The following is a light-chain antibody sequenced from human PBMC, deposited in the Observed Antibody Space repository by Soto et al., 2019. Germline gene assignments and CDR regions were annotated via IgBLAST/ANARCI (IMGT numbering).Light chain of an antibody. CDR2: DTS. V-gene: IGKV1-33*01. CDR1: QDTRKY. J-gene: IGKJ4*01. Sequence: MTQSPGTLSVSLGDRVTITCQTNQDTRKYLNWFQHKPGKVPRLLIYDTSNLQIGVPSRFSASGSGTYFTLTISSLRPEDGATYYCQAYGGIPAFGGGTKVEIK. CDR3: QAYGGIPA.